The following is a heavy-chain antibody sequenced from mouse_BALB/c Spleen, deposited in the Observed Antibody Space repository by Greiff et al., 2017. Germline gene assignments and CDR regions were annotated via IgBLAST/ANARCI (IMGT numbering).Heavy chain of an antibody. CDR3: AMMSTRCAY. V-gene: IGHV5-9-4*01. Sequence: EVQGVESGGGLVKPGGSLKLSCAASGFTFSSYAMSWVRQSPEKRLEWVAEISSGGSYTYYPDTVTGRFTISRDNAKNTLYLEMSSLRSEDTAMYYCAMMSTRCAYWGQGTLVTVSA. D-gene: IGHD2-4*01. J-gene: IGHJ3*01. CDR2: ISSGGSYT. CDR1: GFTFSSYA.